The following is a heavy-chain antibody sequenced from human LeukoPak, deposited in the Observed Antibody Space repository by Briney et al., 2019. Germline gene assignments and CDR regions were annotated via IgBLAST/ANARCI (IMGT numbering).Heavy chain of an antibody. CDR2: TYYRSKWIN. Sequence: SQTLSLTCAISGGSVSTNSAGWNWIRQSPSRGLEWLGRTYYRSKWINDYAVSVKSRITVNPDTSKNHFSLQLNSVTPEDTAVYYCARGSRYSFDYWGQGTPVTVSS. J-gene: IGHJ4*02. D-gene: IGHD6-13*01. V-gene: IGHV6-1*01. CDR1: GGSVSTNSAG. CDR3: ARGSRYSFDY.